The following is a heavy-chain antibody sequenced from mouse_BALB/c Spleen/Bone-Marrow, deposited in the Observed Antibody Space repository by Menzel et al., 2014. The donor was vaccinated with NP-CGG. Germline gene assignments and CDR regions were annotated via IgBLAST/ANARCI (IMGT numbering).Heavy chain of an antibody. D-gene: IGHD2-14*01. CDR1: GYSITSGYS. Sequence: EVHLVESGPGLVKPSQSLSLTCSVTGYSITSGYSWNWIRQFPGNKLEWMGYISYDGSNNYNPSLKNRISITRDTSKNQFFLKLNSVTTEDTATYYCAIYYRYDGALFAYWGQGTLVTVSA. J-gene: IGHJ3*01. CDR2: ISYDGSN. CDR3: AIYYRYDGALFAY. V-gene: IGHV3-6*02.